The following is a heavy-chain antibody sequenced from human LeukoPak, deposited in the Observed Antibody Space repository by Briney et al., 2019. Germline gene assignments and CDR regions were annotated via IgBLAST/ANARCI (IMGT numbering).Heavy chain of an antibody. CDR3: ARDLRGSYSYYYYGMDV. D-gene: IGHD1-26*01. Sequence: GASVKVSCTASGGTFSSYAISWVRQAPGQGLEWMGRIIPILGIANYAQKFQGRVTITADKSTGTAYMELSSLRSEDTAVYYCARDLRGSYSYYYYGMDVWGQGTTVTVSS. CDR2: IIPILGIA. CDR1: GGTFSSYA. V-gene: IGHV1-69*04. J-gene: IGHJ6*02.